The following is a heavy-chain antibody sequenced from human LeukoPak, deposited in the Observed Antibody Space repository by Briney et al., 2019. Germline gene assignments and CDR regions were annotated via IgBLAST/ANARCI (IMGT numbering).Heavy chain of an antibody. CDR2: VYYTGNT. CDR1: GGSISSSSYY. V-gene: IGHV4-39*07. CDR3: STSTGTTYNSFDP. D-gene: IGHD4-11*01. J-gene: IGHJ5*02. Sequence: SETLSLTCTVSGGSISSSSYYWGGIRQPPGKGLEYIGSVYYTGNTYYNPSLKMRVTISVDTSKIQFSLKLNSVTAADTAVYYCSTSTGTTYNSFDPWGQGTLVTVSS.